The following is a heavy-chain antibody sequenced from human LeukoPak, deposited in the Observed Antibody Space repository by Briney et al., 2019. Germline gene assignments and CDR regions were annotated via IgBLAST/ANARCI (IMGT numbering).Heavy chain of an antibody. Sequence: SETLSLTCTVSGGSISGYYWSWIRQPPGKGLEWIGYIYYSGTTNYNPSLRSRVTISVDTSKNQFSLRLSSVTATDTAVHYCARLHSSRAEEFDPWGQGTLVTVSS. CDR3: ARLHSSRAEEFDP. CDR1: GGSISGYY. J-gene: IGHJ5*02. V-gene: IGHV4-59*01. CDR2: IYYSGTT.